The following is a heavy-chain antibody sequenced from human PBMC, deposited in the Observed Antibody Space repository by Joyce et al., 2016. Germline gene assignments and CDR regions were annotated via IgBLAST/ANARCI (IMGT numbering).Heavy chain of an antibody. V-gene: IGHV3-48*01. CDR3: ARGGGDYVGVFFYMDV. CDR2: ISRSSDSF. Sequence: EVQLVESGGGLIQPGGSLRLSCAASGFTFSAYPMNWGRQRPGKGLEWLSYISRSSDSFYYADSLKGRLTISRDNAKNTLYLEMHSLRVEDTAVYYCARGGGDYVGVFFYMDVWGRGTTVTVSS. CDR1: GFTFSAYP. D-gene: IGHD4-17*01. J-gene: IGHJ6*03.